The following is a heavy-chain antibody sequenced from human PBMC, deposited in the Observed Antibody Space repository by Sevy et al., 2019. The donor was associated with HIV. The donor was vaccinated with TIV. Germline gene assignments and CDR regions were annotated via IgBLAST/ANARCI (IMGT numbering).Heavy chain of an antibody. CDR2: ISSSSSTI. CDR1: GFTFSSYS. Sequence: GGSLRLSCAASGFTFSSYSMNWVRQAPGKGLEWVSYISSSSSTIYYADSVKGRFTISRDNAKNSRYLQMNSLRDEDTAVYYCAREIHGSGSYYRGWAFDIWGQGTMVTVSS. CDR3: AREIHGSGSYYRGWAFDI. D-gene: IGHD3-10*01. J-gene: IGHJ3*02. V-gene: IGHV3-48*02.